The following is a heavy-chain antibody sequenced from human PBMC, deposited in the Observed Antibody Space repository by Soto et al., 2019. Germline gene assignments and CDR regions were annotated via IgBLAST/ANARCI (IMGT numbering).Heavy chain of an antibody. Sequence: ASVKVSCKASGYTFTTYYMHWVRQAPGQGLEWMGIINPSGGSTNYAQKFQGRVTMTRDTSTSTVYMELSSLRSEDTAVYYCARESDSSSSGGIFGYWGQGTLVTVSS. CDR1: GYTFTTYY. CDR2: INPSGGST. J-gene: IGHJ4*02. V-gene: IGHV1-46*01. D-gene: IGHD6-6*01. CDR3: ARESDSSSSGGIFGY.